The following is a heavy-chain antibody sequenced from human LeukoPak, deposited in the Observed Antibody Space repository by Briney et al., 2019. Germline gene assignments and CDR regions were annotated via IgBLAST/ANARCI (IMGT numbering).Heavy chain of an antibody. CDR2: IKQDGSEK. Sequence: PGGSLRLSCAASGFTFSSYWMSWVRQAPGKGLEWVANIKQDGSEKYYVDSVKGRFTISRDNAKNSLYLQMNSLRAEDTAVYYCARTVGYCSGGSCYAGDFDYWGQGTLVTVSS. J-gene: IGHJ4*02. CDR3: ARTVGYCSGGSCYAGDFDY. D-gene: IGHD2-15*01. V-gene: IGHV3-7*01. CDR1: GFTFSSYW.